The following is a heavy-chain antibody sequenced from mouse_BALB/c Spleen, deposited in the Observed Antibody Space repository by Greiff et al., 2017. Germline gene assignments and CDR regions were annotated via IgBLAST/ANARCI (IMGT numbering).Heavy chain of an antibody. J-gene: IGHJ4*01. CDR3: ARGGAAMDY. Sequence: VQLQQPGAELVKPGASVKLSCKASGYTFTSYWMHWVKQRPGQGLEWIGEIDPSDSYTNYNQKFKGKATLTVDKSSSTAYMQLSSLTSEDSAVYYCARGGAAMDYWGQGTSVTVSS. CDR2: IDPSDSYT. V-gene: IGHV1-69*02. CDR1: GYTFTSYW.